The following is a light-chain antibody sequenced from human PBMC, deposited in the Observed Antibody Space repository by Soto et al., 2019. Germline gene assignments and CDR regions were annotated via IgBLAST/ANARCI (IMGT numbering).Light chain of an antibody. CDR2: DAS. J-gene: IGKJ2*01. CDR1: QIVSSN. V-gene: IGKV3-15*01. Sequence: EIVMTQSPATLSVSPGERATLSCRASQIVSSNVAWYQQKAGQAPRLLFNDASTRATGIPARFSGSGSGTEFTLTISSLQSEDFAVYYCQQYNNWPPMYTFGQGTKLEIK. CDR3: QQYNNWPPMYT.